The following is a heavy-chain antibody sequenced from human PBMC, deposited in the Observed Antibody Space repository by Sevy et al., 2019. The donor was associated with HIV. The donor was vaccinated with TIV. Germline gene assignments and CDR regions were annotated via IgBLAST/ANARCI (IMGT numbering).Heavy chain of an antibody. CDR3: ATTKDYYESSGDPFDY. V-gene: IGHV1-24*01. Sequence: ASVKVSCKVSGYTLTKLAMHWVRQGPGKGLEWMGSFDPEDEETIYAQKFQGRVTMTEDTSTETAYMELSRLRSEDTAVYYCATTKDYYESSGDPFDYWGQGTLVTVSS. J-gene: IGHJ4*02. D-gene: IGHD3-22*01. CDR1: GYTLTKLA. CDR2: FDPEDEET.